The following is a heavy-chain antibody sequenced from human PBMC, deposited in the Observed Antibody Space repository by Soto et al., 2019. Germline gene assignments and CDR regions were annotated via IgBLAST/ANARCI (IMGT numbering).Heavy chain of an antibody. Sequence: SVKVSCKASGGTFSSYAISWVRQAPGQGLEWMGGIIPIFGTANYAQKFQGRVTITADESTSTAYMELSSLRSEDTAVYYCARGRDGYNPFDYWGQGTLVTVSS. D-gene: IGHD5-12*01. CDR1: GGTFSSYA. V-gene: IGHV1-69*13. J-gene: IGHJ4*02. CDR3: ARGRDGYNPFDY. CDR2: IIPIFGTA.